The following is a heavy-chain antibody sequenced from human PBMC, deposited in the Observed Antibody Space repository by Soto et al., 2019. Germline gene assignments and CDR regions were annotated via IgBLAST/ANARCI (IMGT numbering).Heavy chain of an antibody. Sequence: GSLRLSCAASGFTFSSYAMHWVRQAPGKGLKWVAVISYDGSNKYYADSVKGRFTISRDNSKNTLYLQMNSLRAEDTAVYYCARDQGNTMVRGVITYYYYGMDVWGQGTTVTVSS. CDR1: GFTFSSYA. J-gene: IGHJ6*02. D-gene: IGHD3-10*01. CDR2: ISYDGSNK. CDR3: ARDQGNTMVRGVITYYYYGMDV. V-gene: IGHV3-30-3*01.